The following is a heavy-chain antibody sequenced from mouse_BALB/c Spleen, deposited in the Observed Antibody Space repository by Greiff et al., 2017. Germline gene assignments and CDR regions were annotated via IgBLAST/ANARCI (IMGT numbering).Heavy chain of an antibody. CDR1: GYTFTDYN. Sequence: EVQLLQSGPGLVKPGGSVKIPCKASGYTFTDYNMAWVNQSHGKSLEWIGDINTNNGGTIYNQKFKGKATLTVDKSSSTAYMELRSLTSEDTAVYYCARNDDYDWYFDVWGAGTTVTVSS. V-gene: IGHV1-18*01. D-gene: IGHD2-4*01. CDR3: ARNDDYDWYFDV. J-gene: IGHJ1*01. CDR2: INTNNGGT.